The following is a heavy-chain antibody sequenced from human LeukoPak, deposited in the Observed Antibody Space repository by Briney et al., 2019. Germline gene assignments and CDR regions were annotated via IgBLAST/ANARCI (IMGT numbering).Heavy chain of an antibody. CDR2: IIPILGIA. Sequence: ASVKVSCKASGGTFSSYAISWVRQAPGQGLEWMGRIIPILGIANYAQKFQGRVTITADKSTSTAYMELSRLRSDDPAVYYCARAFTFEYSSSSRLNYYYYYMDVWGKGTTVTVSS. D-gene: IGHD6-6*01. J-gene: IGHJ6*03. CDR3: ARAFTFEYSSSSRLNYYYYYMDV. V-gene: IGHV1-69*04. CDR1: GGTFSSYA.